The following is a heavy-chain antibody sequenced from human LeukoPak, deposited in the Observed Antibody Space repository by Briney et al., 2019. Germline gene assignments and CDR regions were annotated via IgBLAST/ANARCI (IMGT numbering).Heavy chain of an antibody. Sequence: ASVKVSCKASGYTFTVYYIHWVRLAPGQGLEWMGWTNPRNGNTNYVQNLQGRVTMTTDTSTSTAYMELRSLRSDDTAVYYCARVGYDSSGHHRYAFDIWGQGTMVTVSS. CDR3: ARVGYDSSGHHRYAFDI. J-gene: IGHJ3*02. V-gene: IGHV1-18*04. CDR2: TNPRNGNT. CDR1: GYTFTVYY. D-gene: IGHD3-22*01.